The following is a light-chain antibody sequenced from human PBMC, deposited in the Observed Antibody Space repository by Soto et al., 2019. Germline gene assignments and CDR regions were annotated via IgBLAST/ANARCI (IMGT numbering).Light chain of an antibody. V-gene: IGKV3-20*01. CDR1: QSISLNY. CDR2: GVS. Sequence: EIVLTQSPGTLSLSPGERAILSCRASQSISLNYLAWYQHKPGQAPRLLISGVSRRATGIPDRFSGSGSGTDFTLEISRVETDDVGIYYCMQSTQLPPTFGQGTRLGIE. J-gene: IGKJ5*01. CDR3: MQSTQLPPT.